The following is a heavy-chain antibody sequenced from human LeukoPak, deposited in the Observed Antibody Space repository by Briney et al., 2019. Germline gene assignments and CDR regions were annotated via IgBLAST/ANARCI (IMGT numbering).Heavy chain of an antibody. D-gene: IGHD5-18*01. V-gene: IGHV3-30*04. CDR1: GFISSNYA. J-gene: IGHJ4*02. CDR3: AKDRYSYAFEYSDS. Sequence: GGSLRLSCAASGFISSNYAMHWVRQAPGKGLDWVAVISNDGSKKYYADSVKGRFTISRDNSKNTLSLQVSSLRTEDTAVYYCAKDRYSYAFEYSDSWGQGTLVTVSS. CDR2: ISNDGSKK.